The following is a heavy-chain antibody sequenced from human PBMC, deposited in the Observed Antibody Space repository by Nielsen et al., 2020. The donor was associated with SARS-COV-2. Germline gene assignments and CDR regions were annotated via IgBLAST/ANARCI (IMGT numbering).Heavy chain of an antibody. V-gene: IGHV1-18*01. D-gene: IGHD5-18*01. J-gene: IGHJ6*02. CDR2: ISAYNGNT. Sequence: ASVKVFCKASGYTFTSYGISWVRQAPGQGLEWMGWISAYNGNTNYAQKLQGRVTMTTDTSTSTAYMELRSLRSDDTAVYYCARRIQLWPEYYYYGMDVWGQGTTVTVSS. CDR1: GYTFTSYG. CDR3: ARRIQLWPEYYYYGMDV.